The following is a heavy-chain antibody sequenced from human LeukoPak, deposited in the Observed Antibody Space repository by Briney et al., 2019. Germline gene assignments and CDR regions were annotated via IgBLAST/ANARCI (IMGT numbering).Heavy chain of an antibody. V-gene: IGHV3-74*03. J-gene: IGHJ2*01. D-gene: IGHD4-23*01. CDR2: INSDGGST. CDR1: GFTFSNYW. CDR3: TRAYGGDSDWYFDL. Sequence: GGSLRLSCAASGFTFSNYWMHWVRQAPGKGLVWVSRINSDGGSTTYADSVKGRFTISRDNAKNTLYLQMNSLRAEDTAVYYCTRAYGGDSDWYFDLWGRGTLVTVSS.